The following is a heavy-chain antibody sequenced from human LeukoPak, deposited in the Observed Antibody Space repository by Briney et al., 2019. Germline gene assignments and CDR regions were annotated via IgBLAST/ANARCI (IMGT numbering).Heavy chain of an antibody. CDR3: AELGITMIGGV. CDR2: ISNTGDII. D-gene: IGHD3-10*02. Sequence: GGSLRLSCAASGFTFSNYEMNWVRQAPGKGLEWISHISNTGDIIHYADSVKGRFTISRDNAKNSLYLQMNSLRAEDTAVYYCAELGITMIGGVWGKGTTVTISS. J-gene: IGHJ6*04. CDR1: GFTFSNYE. V-gene: IGHV3-48*03.